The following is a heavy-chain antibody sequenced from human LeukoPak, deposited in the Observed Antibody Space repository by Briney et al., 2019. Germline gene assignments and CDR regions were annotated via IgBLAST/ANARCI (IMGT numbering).Heavy chain of an antibody. Sequence: PGGSLRLSCAASGFTFRNHVIHWVRQAPGKGPEWVAVTSSDLNVKLCADSVKGRFTISRDNSRSTLYLQMNSLRPEDTAIYYCAREGYYGSGSPPSLYFDYWGQGTLVTVSS. CDR2: TSSDLNVK. D-gene: IGHD3-10*01. CDR1: GFTFRNHV. J-gene: IGHJ4*02. CDR3: AREGYYGSGSPPSLYFDY. V-gene: IGHV3-30-3*01.